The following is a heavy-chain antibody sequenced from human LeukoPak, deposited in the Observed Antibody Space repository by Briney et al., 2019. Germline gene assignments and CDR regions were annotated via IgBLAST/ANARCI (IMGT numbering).Heavy chain of an antibody. V-gene: IGHV3-7*01. CDR2: VNQGGTQK. Sequence: GGSLRLSCAASGFTFSSQWMSWARQAPGKGLEWVAIVNQGGTQKYYVDSVKGRFTISRDNAENSLYLQMNSLRDEDTAVYYCAKGAKLPSITMIRGVRVYSYMDVWGKGTTVTISS. D-gene: IGHD3-10*01. CDR1: GFTFSSQW. J-gene: IGHJ6*03. CDR3: AKGAKLPSITMIRGVRVYSYMDV.